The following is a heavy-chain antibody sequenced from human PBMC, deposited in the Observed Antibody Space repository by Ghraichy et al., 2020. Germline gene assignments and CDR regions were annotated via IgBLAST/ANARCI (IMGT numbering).Heavy chain of an antibody. D-gene: IGHD6-19*01. CDR1: GFTVSSNY. Sequence: GGSLRLSCAASGFTVSSNYMSWVRQAPGKGLEWVSVIYSGGSTYYADSVKGRFTISRDNSKNTLYLQMNSLRAEDTAVYYCASEGIAVASFDYWGQGTLVTVSS. CDR3: ASEGIAVASFDY. CDR2: IYSGGST. V-gene: IGHV3-66*01. J-gene: IGHJ4*02.